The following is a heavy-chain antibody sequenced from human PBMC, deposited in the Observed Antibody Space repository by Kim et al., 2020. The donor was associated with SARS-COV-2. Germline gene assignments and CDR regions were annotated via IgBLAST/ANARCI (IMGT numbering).Heavy chain of an antibody. CDR2: IIPIFGTA. V-gene: IGHV1-69*13. J-gene: IGHJ4*02. D-gene: IGHD1-1*01. CDR3: ARGRRYNWNDGLQDY. Sequence: SVKVSCKASGGTFSSYAISWVRQAPGQGLEWMGGIIPIFGTANYAQKFQGRVTITADESTSTAYMELSSLRSEDTAVYYCARGRRYNWNDGLQDYWGQGTLVTVSS. CDR1: GGTFSSYA.